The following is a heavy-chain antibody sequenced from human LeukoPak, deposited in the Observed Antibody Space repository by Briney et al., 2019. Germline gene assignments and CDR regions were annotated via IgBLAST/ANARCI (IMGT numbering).Heavy chain of an antibody. Sequence: SETLSLTCAVYGGSFSGYYWSWIRQSPGKGLEWIGEINHSGSTNYNPSLKSRVTISVDTSKNQFSLKLSSVTAADTAVYYCARGGYYDILTGYTGDNAFDIWGQGTMVTVSS. J-gene: IGHJ3*02. CDR1: GGSFSGYY. CDR2: INHSGST. CDR3: ARGGYYDILTGYTGDNAFDI. V-gene: IGHV4-34*01. D-gene: IGHD3-9*01.